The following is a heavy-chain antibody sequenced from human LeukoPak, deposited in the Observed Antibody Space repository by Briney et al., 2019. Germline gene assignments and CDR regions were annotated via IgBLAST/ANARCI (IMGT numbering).Heavy chain of an antibody. CDR3: ARDVQRTNDY. CDR2: IYSGGST. CDR1: GGSISGRSYY. V-gene: IGHV3-53*01. J-gene: IGHJ4*02. Sequence: PSETLSLTCSVSGGSISGRSYYWAWIRQAPGKGLEWVSVIYSGGSTYYADSVKGRFTISRDNSKNTLYLQMNSLRAEDTAVYYCARDVQRTNDYWGQGTLVTVSS.